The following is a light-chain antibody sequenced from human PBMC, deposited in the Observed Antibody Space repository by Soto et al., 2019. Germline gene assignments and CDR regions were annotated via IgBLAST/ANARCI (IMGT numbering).Light chain of an antibody. J-gene: IGKJ1*01. CDR2: DAS. Sequence: DIQMTQSPSSLSASVGDTVTITCRASQSVSTWLAWYQQKPGKAPKLLIYDASSLESGVPSRFSGSGSGTELTLTISSLQAEDSATYYCQQYNSDSPTFGQGTKVEIK. V-gene: IGKV1-5*01. CDR1: QSVSTW. CDR3: QQYNSDSPT.